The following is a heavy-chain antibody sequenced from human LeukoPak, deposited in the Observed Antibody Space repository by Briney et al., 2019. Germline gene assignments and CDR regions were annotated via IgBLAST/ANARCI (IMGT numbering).Heavy chain of an antibody. Sequence: SETLSLTCTVSGGSISSSSYYRGWIRQPGWIRQPPGKGLEWIGSIYYSGSTYYNPSLKSRVTISVDTSKNQFSLKLSSVTAADTAVYYCARLSPLGSSTYYFDYWGQGTLVTVSS. CDR1: GGSISSSSYY. CDR3: ARLSPLGSSTYYFDY. D-gene: IGHD6-13*01. CDR2: IYYSGST. J-gene: IGHJ4*02. V-gene: IGHV4-39*01.